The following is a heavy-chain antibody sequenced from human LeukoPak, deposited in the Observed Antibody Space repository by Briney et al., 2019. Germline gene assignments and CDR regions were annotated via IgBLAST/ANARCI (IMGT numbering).Heavy chain of an antibody. D-gene: IGHD6-19*01. J-gene: IGHJ4*02. CDR2: VYYSGTT. V-gene: IGHV4-39*07. Sequence: SEALSLTCSVSGGSISLSYYYWGWIRQPPGKALEWIGSVYYSGTTSYNPSLKSRVTISVDMSKNHFSLRLSSVTAADTAMYYCARGTLYSGWSYYFDYWGQGSQVTVSS. CDR3: ARGTLYSGWSYYFDY. CDR1: GGSISLSYYY.